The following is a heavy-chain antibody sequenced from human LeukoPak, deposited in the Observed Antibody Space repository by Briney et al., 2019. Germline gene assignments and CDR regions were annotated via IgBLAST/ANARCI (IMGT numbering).Heavy chain of an antibody. J-gene: IGHJ4*02. CDR2: IYYSGST. CDR1: GGSVSSGSYY. Sequence: SETLSLTCTVSGGSVSSGSYYWSWLRQPPGKGLEWIGYIYYSGSTNYNPSLKSRVTISVDTSKNQFSLKLSSVTTADTAIYYCATVRGYSGFAPLHWGQGTLVTVSS. CDR3: ATVRGYSGFAPLH. D-gene: IGHD5-12*01. V-gene: IGHV4-61*01.